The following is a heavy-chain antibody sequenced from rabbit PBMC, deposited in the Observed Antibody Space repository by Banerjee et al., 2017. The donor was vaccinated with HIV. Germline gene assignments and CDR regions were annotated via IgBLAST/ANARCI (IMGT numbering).Heavy chain of an antibody. CDR1: GFSFSSSYY. CDR2: IYAGSSGST. D-gene: IGHD2-1*01. CDR3: ARDSYDDYETRYFNL. J-gene: IGHJ4*01. Sequence: QSLVESGGDLVKPGASLTLTCTASGFSFSSSYYMCWVRQAPGKGLEWIACIYAGSSGSTYYASWAKGRFTISKTSSTTVTLQMTSLTAADTATYFCARDSYDDYETRYFNLWGPGTLVTVS. V-gene: IGHV1S40*01.